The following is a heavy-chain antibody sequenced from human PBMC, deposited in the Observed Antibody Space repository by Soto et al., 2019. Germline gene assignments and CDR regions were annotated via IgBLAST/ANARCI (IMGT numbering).Heavy chain of an antibody. J-gene: IGHJ6*02. D-gene: IGHD6-19*01. CDR3: ARDEKYSSGWGYYYYGMDV. CDR1: GYTFTSYA. CDR2: INAGNGNT. Sequence: ASVKVSCKASGYTFTSYAMHWVRQAPGQRLEWMGWINAGNGNTKYPQKFQGRVTITRDTSASTAYMELSSLRSEDTAVYYCARDEKYSSGWGYYYYGMDVWGQGTTVTVSS. V-gene: IGHV1-3*01.